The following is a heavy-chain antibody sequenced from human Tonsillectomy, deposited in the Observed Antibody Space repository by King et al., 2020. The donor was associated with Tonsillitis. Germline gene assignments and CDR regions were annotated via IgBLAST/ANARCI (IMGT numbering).Heavy chain of an antibody. Sequence: VQLVESGGGLIQPVGSRRLSCAASGFAFSIYWMFLVRQGPGTGLEWVSLIHPEWNNIWTADSVIGRFTLSRDNAKNTLVLQLGSLRAGETAVYYCAREFWGAGDYWGQGTQVIVSS. CDR2: IHPEWNNI. V-gene: IGHV3-74*01. CDR1: GFAFSIYW. CDR3: AREFWGAGDY. D-gene: IGHD3-16*01. J-gene: IGHJ4*02.